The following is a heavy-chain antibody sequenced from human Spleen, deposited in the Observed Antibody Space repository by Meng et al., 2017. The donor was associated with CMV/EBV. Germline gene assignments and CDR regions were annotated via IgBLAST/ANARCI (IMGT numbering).Heavy chain of an antibody. CDR1: GGSFSGYY. CDR3: ARGRRVVPAAIRFDY. D-gene: IGHD2-2*02. CDR2: INHSGST. Sequence: QVQLQQWGAGLLKPSETLSLTCAVYGGSFSGYYWSWIRQPLGKGLEWIGEINHSGSTNYNPSLKSRVTISVDTSKNQFSLKLSSVTAADTAVYYCARGRRVVPAAIRFDYWGQGTLVTVSS. J-gene: IGHJ4*02. V-gene: IGHV4-34*01.